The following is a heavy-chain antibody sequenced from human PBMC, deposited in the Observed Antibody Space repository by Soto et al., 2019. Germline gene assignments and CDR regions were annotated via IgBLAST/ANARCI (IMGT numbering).Heavy chain of an antibody. CDR3: AKAGSSNCYAQADY. CDR2: ISGSGDNT. J-gene: IGHJ4*02. CDR1: GFTFSSYA. D-gene: IGHD2-2*01. V-gene: IGHV3-23*01. Sequence: GGSLRLSCTASGFTFSSYAMSWVRQAPGKGLEWVSVISGSGDNTYYAGSVAGRFTISREKSKNTLYLQMNSLRVEDTAVYYCAKAGSSNCYAQADYWGQGALVTVSS.